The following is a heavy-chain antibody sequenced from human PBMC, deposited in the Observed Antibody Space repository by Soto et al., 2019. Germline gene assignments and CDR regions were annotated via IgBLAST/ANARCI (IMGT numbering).Heavy chain of an antibody. J-gene: IGHJ3*02. Sequence: SETLSLTCTVSGGSISSGDYYWSWIRQPPGKGLEWIGYIYYSGSTYYNPSLKSRVTISVDTSKNQFSLKLSSVTAADTAVYYCARGRITMIDIAFDIWGQGTMVTVSS. V-gene: IGHV4-30-4*01. CDR2: IYYSGST. CDR1: GGSISSGDYY. CDR3: ARGRITMIDIAFDI. D-gene: IGHD3-22*01.